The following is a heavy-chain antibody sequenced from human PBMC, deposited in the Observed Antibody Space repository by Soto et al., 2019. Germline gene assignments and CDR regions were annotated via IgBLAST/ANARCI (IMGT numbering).Heavy chain of an antibody. CDR3: ARGTRVGGFGELQY. CDR1: GFTFSTYW. V-gene: IGHV3-74*01. D-gene: IGHD3-10*01. Sequence: EVQLVESGGGLVQPGGSLRLSCAASGFTFSTYWMRWVRQVPGKGLMWVSRIIGDGSNTNYADSVKGRFTISRDNAKNTLYLQMNSLTDEDTAVYYCARGTRVGGFGELQYWGQGILVTVSS. J-gene: IGHJ4*02. CDR2: IIGDGSNT.